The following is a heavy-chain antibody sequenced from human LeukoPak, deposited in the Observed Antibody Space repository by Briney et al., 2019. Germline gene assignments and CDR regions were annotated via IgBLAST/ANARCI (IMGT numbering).Heavy chain of an antibody. CDR3: ARVKSVGATDY. D-gene: IGHD1-26*01. V-gene: IGHV3-21*01. CDR1: GFTFSSYS. J-gene: IGHJ4*02. Sequence: GGSLRLSCAASGFTFSSYSMNWVRQAPGKGLEWVSSISSSSSYIYYADSVKGRFTISRDNAKNSLYLQMNSLRAEDTAVYCCARVKSVGATDYWGQGTLVTVSS. CDR2: ISSSSSYI.